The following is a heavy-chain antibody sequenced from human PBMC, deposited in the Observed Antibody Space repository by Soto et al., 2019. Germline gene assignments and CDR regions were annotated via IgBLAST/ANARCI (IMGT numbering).Heavy chain of an antibody. J-gene: IGHJ4*02. V-gene: IGHV3-23*01. CDR3: TKGVAARLVDS. Sequence: PGGSLRLSFAASGFTFNNYAMCWVRQAPARGLEWVSVISGSGDNTYYSGSVKGRFTISRDNSRNTMFLQMNSLTAEDTAIYYCTKGVAARLVDSWGQGTPVTVSS. CDR2: ISGSGDNT. CDR1: GFTFNNYA. D-gene: IGHD6-6*01.